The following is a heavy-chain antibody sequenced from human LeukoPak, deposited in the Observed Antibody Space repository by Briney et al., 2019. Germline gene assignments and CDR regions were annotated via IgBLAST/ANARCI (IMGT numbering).Heavy chain of an antibody. CDR3: ARARTMVTGRYYYSMDV. CDR1: GYTFTSYY. CDR2: INPSGGST. Sequence: ASVKVSCKASGYTFTSYYMHWVRQAPGQGLEWMGIINPSGGSTSYAQKFQGRVTMTRDTSTSTVYMELSSLRSEDTAVYYCARARTMVTGRYYYSMDVWGQGTTVTVSS. V-gene: IGHV1-46*01. D-gene: IGHD5-18*01. J-gene: IGHJ6*02.